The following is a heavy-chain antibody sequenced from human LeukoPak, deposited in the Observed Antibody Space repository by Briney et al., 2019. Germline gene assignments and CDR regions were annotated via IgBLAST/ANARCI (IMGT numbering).Heavy chain of an antibody. D-gene: IGHD3-22*01. CDR1: GGSISSYY. J-gene: IGHJ5*02. V-gene: IGHV4-59*01. Sequence: SETLSLTCTVSGGSISSYYWSWIRQPPGQGLEWIGYIYYSGSTNYNRSLKSRVTISVDTWKTQFSLKLTSVTAADTAVYYCARVAWYYYDSSGYSNWFDPWGQGTLVTVSS. CDR3: ARVAWYYYDSSGYSNWFDP. CDR2: IYYSGST.